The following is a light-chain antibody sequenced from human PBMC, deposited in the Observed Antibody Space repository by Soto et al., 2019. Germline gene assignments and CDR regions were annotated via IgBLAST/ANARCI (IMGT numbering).Light chain of an antibody. Sequence: EIVMPQTPATLSVSPGERTTLSCRASQSVSSNLAWYQQKPGQAPRLLLYGASTRATGIPARFSGSGSGTEFTLTISSLQSEDFAVYYCQQYNNWPITFGQGTRLEIK. J-gene: IGKJ5*01. V-gene: IGKV3-15*01. CDR1: QSVSSN. CDR2: GAS. CDR3: QQYNNWPIT.